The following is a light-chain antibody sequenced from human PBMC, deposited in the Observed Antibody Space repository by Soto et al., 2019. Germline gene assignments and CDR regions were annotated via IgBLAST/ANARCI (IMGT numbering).Light chain of an antibody. Sequence: EIVMTQSPATLSVSPGERATLSCRASQSVSTNLAWYQQKPGQAPRLLMYGASTRATGIPARFSGSGSGTEFTLTISSLQSEDFAVYYCQQYHKWHQYTFGQGTKLEIK. J-gene: IGKJ2*01. CDR1: QSVSTN. CDR2: GAS. CDR3: QQYHKWHQYT. V-gene: IGKV3-15*01.